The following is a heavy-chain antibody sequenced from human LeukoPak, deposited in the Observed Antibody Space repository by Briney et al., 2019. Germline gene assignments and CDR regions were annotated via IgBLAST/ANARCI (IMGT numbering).Heavy chain of an antibody. J-gene: IGHJ4*02. CDR2: IYSGGST. CDR1: GFTVSSNY. Sequence: GGSLRLSCAASGFTVSSNYMSWVRQAPGKGLEWVSVIYSGGSTYYADSVKGRLTIPRDNSKNTLYLQMNSLRAEDTAVYYCARDLSGSLDYWGQGTLVTVSS. V-gene: IGHV3-53*01. D-gene: IGHD1-26*01. CDR3: ARDLSGSLDY.